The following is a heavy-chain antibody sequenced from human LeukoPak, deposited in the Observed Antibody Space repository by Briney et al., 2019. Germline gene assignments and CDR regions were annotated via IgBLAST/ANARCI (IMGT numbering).Heavy chain of an antibody. CDR3: ARGRVRGVIIRGFDY. J-gene: IGHJ4*02. D-gene: IGHD3-10*01. CDR1: GFSLSGSA. V-gene: IGHV4-4*07. Sequence: GSLGLSCAASGFSLSGSAMYWVRQASGKGLEWIGRIYTSGSTNYNPSLKSRVTISVDTSKNQFSLKLSSVTAADTAVYYCARGRVRGVIIRGFDYWGQGTLVTVSS. CDR2: IYTSGST.